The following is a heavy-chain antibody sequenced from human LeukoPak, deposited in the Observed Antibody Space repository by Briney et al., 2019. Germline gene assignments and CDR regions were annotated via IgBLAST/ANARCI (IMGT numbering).Heavy chain of an antibody. D-gene: IGHD5/OR15-5a*01. J-gene: IGHJ3*02. CDR3: ANLKVYAFDI. V-gene: IGHV3-23*01. Sequence: PGGSLRLSCAASGFTFSTYAMSWVRQAPGKGLEWVSLITGSGDTTYYADSVKGRFTISRDNSKNTLYLQMNSLRAEDTAIYYCANLKVYAFDIWGQGTMVTVSS. CDR1: GFTFSTYA. CDR2: ITGSGDTT.